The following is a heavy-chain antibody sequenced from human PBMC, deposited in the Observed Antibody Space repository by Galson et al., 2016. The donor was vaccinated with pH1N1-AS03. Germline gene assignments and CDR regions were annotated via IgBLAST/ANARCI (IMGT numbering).Heavy chain of an antibody. V-gene: IGHV3-7*03. J-gene: IGHJ4*02. D-gene: IGHD2-15*01. CDR1: GFSIRDHW. Sequence: SLRLSCAASGFSIRDHWMGWFRQAPSKGLEWVTDIKEDGSEKQDVDSVKGRFIISRDNAKNSMYLKMNSLRVDDTAVYYCGRVGRGGSPVDYWGQGTLVTVSS. CDR3: GRVGRGGSPVDY. CDR2: IKEDGSEK.